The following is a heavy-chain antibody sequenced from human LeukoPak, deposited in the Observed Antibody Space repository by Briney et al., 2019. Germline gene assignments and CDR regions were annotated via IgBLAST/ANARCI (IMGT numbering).Heavy chain of an antibody. CDR1: GYNFTSYW. Sequence: PGESLKISCKASGYNFTSYWIGWVRQMPGKGLEWMGIIYPGDSDTRYSPSFQGQVTISADKSISTAYLQWSSLKASDTAMYYCARHGIIGDYYYYYMDVWGKGTTVTVSS. CDR3: ARHGIIGDYYYYYMDV. CDR2: IYPGDSDT. V-gene: IGHV5-51*01. D-gene: IGHD1-14*01. J-gene: IGHJ6*03.